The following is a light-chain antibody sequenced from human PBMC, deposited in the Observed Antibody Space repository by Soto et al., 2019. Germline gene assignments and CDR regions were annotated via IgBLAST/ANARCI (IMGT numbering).Light chain of an antibody. CDR1: SSDVGAYVY. CDR3: SSYTTTNTLV. Sequence: QSALTQPASVSGSPGQSITISCTGTSSDVGAYVYVSWYQHHPGEAPRLIIYEVRNRPSGVSNRFSGSKSDNTASLTISGLQAEDEDDYYCSSYTTTNTLVFGGGTKLTVL. J-gene: IGLJ3*02. CDR2: EVR. V-gene: IGLV2-14*01.